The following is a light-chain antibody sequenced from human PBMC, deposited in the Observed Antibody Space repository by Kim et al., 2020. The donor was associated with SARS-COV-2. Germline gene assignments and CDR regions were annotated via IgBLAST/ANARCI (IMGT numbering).Light chain of an antibody. Sequence: DIQMTQSPSTLSASVGDRVTITSRASQSISSWLAWYQQKPGKAPKLLIYKASSLESGVPSRFSGSGSGTEFTLTISSLQPDDFATYCCQQYNSYPWTFGQGTKVDIK. CDR3: QQYNSYPWT. J-gene: IGKJ1*01. V-gene: IGKV1-5*03. CDR1: QSISSW. CDR2: KAS.